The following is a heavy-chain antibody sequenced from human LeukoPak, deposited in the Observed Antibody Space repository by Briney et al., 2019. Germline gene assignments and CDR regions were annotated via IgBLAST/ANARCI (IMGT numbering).Heavy chain of an antibody. J-gene: IGHJ3*02. CDR3: VRGLYDSSIYRAFHI. V-gene: IGHV4-59*01. CDR2: IYYSGST. Sequence: PSETLSLTCTVSGGSISSYYWSWIRQPPGKGLEWIGYIYYSGSTNYNPSLKSRVTISVDTSKNQFSLKLSSVTAADTAVYYCVRGLYDSSIYRAFHIWGQGTMVTVSS. D-gene: IGHD3-22*01. CDR1: GGSISSYY.